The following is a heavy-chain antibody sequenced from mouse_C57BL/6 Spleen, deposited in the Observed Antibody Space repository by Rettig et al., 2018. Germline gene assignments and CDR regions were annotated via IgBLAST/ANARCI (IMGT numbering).Heavy chain of an antibody. D-gene: IGHD1-1*01. CDR1: GYTFTSYW. V-gene: IGHV1-59*01. CDR3: ARRGTYYGSPYAMDY. CDR2: IDPSDSYT. Sequence: QVQLQQPGAELVRPGTSVKLSCKASGYTFTSYWMHWVKQRPGQGLEWIGVIDPSDSYTNYNQKFKGKATLTVDTSSSTAYMQLSSLTSEDSAVYYCARRGTYYGSPYAMDYWGQGTS. J-gene: IGHJ4*01.